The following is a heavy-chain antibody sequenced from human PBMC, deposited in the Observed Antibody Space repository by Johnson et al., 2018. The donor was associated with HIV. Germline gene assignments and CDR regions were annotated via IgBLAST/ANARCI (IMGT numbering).Heavy chain of an antibody. CDR2: ISYDGSNK. CDR3: AREMGWEDAFDF. J-gene: IGHJ3*01. D-gene: IGHD6-19*01. Sequence: QVQLVESGGGVVQPGRSLRLSCAVSGFTFSSYAMHWVRQAPGKGLEWVVVISYDGSNKYYADSVKGRFTISRDNSKNTLYLQMNSLRAEDTAVYYCAREMGWEDAFDFWGQGTMVTVSS. CDR1: GFTFSSYA. V-gene: IGHV3-30-3*01.